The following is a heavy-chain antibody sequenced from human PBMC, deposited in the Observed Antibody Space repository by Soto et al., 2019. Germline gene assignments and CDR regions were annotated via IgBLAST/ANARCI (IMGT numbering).Heavy chain of an antibody. Sequence: EVQLLESGGDLIQPGGSLRLSCAASGFTFNIYAMTWVRQAPGKGLEWVSAISRYGDFTYYADSVEGRFTISRDNSKNTLYLQMTSLRAEDTAVYYCAKDRYFDHESRGYLFDNWGQGTLVTVSS. CDR3: AKDRYFDHESRGYLFDN. CDR2: ISRYGDFT. J-gene: IGHJ4*02. CDR1: GFTFNIYA. D-gene: IGHD3-22*01. V-gene: IGHV3-23*01.